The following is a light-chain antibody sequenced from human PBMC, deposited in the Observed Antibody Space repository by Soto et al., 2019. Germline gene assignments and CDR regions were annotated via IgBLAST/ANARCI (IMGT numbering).Light chain of an antibody. CDR1: QSVSSN. CDR2: GAS. Sequence: EIVMTQSPATLSVSPGERATLSCRASQSVSSNLAWYQQKPCQDPRLLIYGASTRATGIPARFSGIGSGTEFTLTISSLQSAVFAVYYCQQSNNWPPWTFGQGTKVEIK. V-gene: IGKV3-15*01. J-gene: IGKJ1*01. CDR3: QQSNNWPPWT.